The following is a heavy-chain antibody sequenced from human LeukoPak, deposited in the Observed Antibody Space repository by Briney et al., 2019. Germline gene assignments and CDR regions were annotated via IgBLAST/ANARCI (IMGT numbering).Heavy chain of an antibody. CDR1: GGSISSTSYY. D-gene: IGHD2-2*01. Sequence: PSETLSLTCIVSGGSISSTSYYWGWIRQPPGKGLEWIGTIYYSGTTYYNPSLKSRVTISVDTSKNLFSLKLSSVTAADTAVYYCARLVVPAAMGHGLDYWGQGTMVTVSS. CDR2: IYYSGTT. CDR3: ARLVVPAAMGHGLDY. J-gene: IGHJ4*02. V-gene: IGHV4-39*01.